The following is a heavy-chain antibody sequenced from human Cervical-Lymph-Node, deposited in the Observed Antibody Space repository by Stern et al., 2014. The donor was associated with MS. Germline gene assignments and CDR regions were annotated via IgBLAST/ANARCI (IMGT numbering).Heavy chain of an antibody. J-gene: IGHJ6*02. CDR3: ARDRILGATRGQLYYYYGMDV. Sequence: QVQLVQSGAEVKKPGASVKVSCKASGYTFTAYYMHWVRQAPGQGLEWMGRINPNSGDTNFAQKFQGRVTMTRDPSISTAYMELSRLRSDDTAVYYCARDRILGATRGQLYYYYGMDVWGQGTTVTVSS. CDR1: GYTFTAYY. V-gene: IGHV1-2*06. D-gene: IGHD1-26*01. CDR2: INPNSGDT.